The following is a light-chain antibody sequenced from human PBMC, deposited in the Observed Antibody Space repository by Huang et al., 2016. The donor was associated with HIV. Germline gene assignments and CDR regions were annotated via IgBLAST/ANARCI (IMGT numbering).Light chain of an antibody. CDR2: DAS. Sequence: EIVLTQSPATLSLSPGERVTLSCRASQSVSSCLAWYQQKPGQSPRLLIYDASNRATGIPARFSGSGSGTDFTLTISSLEPEDFAVYYCQQCNNLLTFGGGTEVEIK. CDR1: QSVSSC. J-gene: IGKJ4*01. CDR3: QQCNNLLT. V-gene: IGKV3-11*01.